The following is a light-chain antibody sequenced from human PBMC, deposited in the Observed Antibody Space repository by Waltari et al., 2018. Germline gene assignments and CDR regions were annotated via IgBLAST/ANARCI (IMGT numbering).Light chain of an antibody. V-gene: IGKV1-9*01. Sequence: ASQGISSYLAWYQQKPGKASKLLIYAASTLQSGVPSRFSGSGSGTDFTLTISSLQPEDFATYYCQQLNSYPRGLFTFGPGTKVDIK. J-gene: IGKJ3*01. CDR2: AAS. CDR1: QGISSY. CDR3: QQLNSYPRGLFT.